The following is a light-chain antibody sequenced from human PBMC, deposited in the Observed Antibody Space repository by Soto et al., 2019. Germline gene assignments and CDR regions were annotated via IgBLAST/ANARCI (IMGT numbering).Light chain of an antibody. CDR2: AAS. CDR1: QGIRND. J-gene: IGKJ4*01. Sequence: AIQMTQSPSSLSASVGDTVTITCRASQGIRNDLNWYQQKPGKAPKLLIFAASNLQSGVSSRFSGSGSGTDFTLTISSLQPEDFATYYCLQDYSTPLTFGGGTKVDIK. CDR3: LQDYSTPLT. V-gene: IGKV1-6*01.